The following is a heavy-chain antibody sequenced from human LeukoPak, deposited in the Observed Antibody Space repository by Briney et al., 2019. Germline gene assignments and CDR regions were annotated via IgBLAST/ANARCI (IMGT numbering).Heavy chain of an antibody. Sequence: PGGSLRLYCAASRFTFSSYGMHWVRQAPGKGLEWVAFIRYDGSDKSYADSVKGRFTTSRDNSKNTLYLQMNSLRAEDTAVYYCAKDGLIRGDNWFDFWGQGTLVTVSS. CDR3: AKDGLIRGDNWFDF. J-gene: IGHJ5*01. V-gene: IGHV3-30*02. D-gene: IGHD7-27*01. CDR2: IRYDGSDK. CDR1: RFTFSSYG.